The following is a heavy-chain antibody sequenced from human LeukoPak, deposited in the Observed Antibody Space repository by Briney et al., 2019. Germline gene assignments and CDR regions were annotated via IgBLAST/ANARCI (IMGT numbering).Heavy chain of an antibody. CDR1: GGSFSGYY. Sequence: PSETLSLTCAVYGGSFSGYYWSWIRQPPGKGLEWIGEINHSGSTNYNPSLKSRVTISVDTSKNQFSLKLSSVTAADTAVYYCARAPNSGYSYRSGMYYYYGMDVWGEGTTVTVSS. D-gene: IGHD5-18*01. J-gene: IGHJ6*04. V-gene: IGHV4-34*01. CDR3: ARAPNSGYSYRSGMYYYYGMDV. CDR2: INHSGST.